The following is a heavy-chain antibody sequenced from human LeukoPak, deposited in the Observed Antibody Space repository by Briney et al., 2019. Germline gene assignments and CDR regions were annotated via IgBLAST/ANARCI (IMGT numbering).Heavy chain of an antibody. Sequence: GRSLRPSCALSGFTASTNYISWVRQAPRNLLEWVSVIYSVGSTYYPDSVKGRSTISRDISKNTVYLQMNRLRVEDTAVYYCAKDFNWAFDYWGQGTLVTVSS. CDR3: AKDFNWAFDY. V-gene: IGHV3-53*05. CDR2: IYSVGST. CDR1: GFTASTNY. D-gene: IGHD1-1*01. J-gene: IGHJ4*02.